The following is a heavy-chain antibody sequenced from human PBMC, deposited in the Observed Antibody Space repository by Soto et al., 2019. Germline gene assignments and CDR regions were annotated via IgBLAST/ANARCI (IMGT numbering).Heavy chain of an antibody. Sequence: VQLVESGGGLVQPGRSLRLSCAASGFTFDDYAMHWVRQAPGKGLEWVSGISWNSGSIGYADSVKGRFTISRDNAKNSLYLQMNSLRAEDTALYYCAKDAESPVYYFDYWGQGTLVTVSS. CDR1: GFTFDDYA. V-gene: IGHV3-9*01. CDR3: AKDAESPVYYFDY. J-gene: IGHJ4*02. CDR2: ISWNSGSI.